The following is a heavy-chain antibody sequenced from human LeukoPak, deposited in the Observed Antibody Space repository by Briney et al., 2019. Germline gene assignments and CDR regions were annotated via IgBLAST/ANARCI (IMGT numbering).Heavy chain of an antibody. CDR2: MNPNSGNT. CDR1: GYTFTSYD. Sequence: ASVKVSCKASGYTFTSYDINWVRQATGQGLEWMGWMNPNSGNTGYAQKLQGRVTMTTDTSTSTAYMELRSLRSDDTAVYYCARGYSSSWYENPYDYWGQGTLVTVSS. J-gene: IGHJ4*02. V-gene: IGHV1-8*01. CDR3: ARGYSSSWYENPYDY. D-gene: IGHD6-13*01.